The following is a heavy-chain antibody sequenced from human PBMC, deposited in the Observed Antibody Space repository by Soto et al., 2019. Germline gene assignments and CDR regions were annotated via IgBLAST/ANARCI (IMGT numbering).Heavy chain of an antibody. CDR3: ASGFKDYYGSGSYYIFDY. J-gene: IGHJ4*02. CDR1: GYTFTSYD. V-gene: IGHV1-8*01. D-gene: IGHD3-10*01. CDR2: MNPNSGNT. Sequence: ASVKVSCKASGYTFTSYDINWVRQATGQGLEWMGWMNPNSGNTGYAQKFQGRVTMTRNTSISTAYMELSSLRSEDTAVYYCASGFKDYYGSGSYYIFDYWGKGTLVTVSS.